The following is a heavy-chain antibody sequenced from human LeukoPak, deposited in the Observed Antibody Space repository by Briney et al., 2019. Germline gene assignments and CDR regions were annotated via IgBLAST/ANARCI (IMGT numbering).Heavy chain of an antibody. J-gene: IGHJ4*02. CDR2: INHSGGT. D-gene: IGHD6-6*01. CDR1: GGSFSGYY. Sequence: SETLSLTCAVYGGSFSGYYWSWIRQPPGKGLEWIGEINHSGGTNYNPSLKSRVTISVDTSKNQFSLKLSSVTAADTAVYYCARRRSGSSDYDFWGQGTLVSVSS. CDR3: ARRRSGSSDYDF. V-gene: IGHV4-34*01.